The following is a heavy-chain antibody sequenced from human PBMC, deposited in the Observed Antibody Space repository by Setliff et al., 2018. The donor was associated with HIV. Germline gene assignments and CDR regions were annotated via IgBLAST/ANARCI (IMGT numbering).Heavy chain of an antibody. Sequence: SETLSLTCTVSGGPISSSGPGYYWGWVRQPPGGGLEWIGSVYYSGRTYYNPSLRSRVTISVDKSKSQFSLKLNSVTAADTAVYYCGGNGYYSIDYWGQGTLVTVSS. V-gene: IGHV4-39*07. CDR1: GGPISSSGPGYY. CDR2: VYYSGRT. CDR3: GGNGYYSIDY. J-gene: IGHJ4*02. D-gene: IGHD3-22*01.